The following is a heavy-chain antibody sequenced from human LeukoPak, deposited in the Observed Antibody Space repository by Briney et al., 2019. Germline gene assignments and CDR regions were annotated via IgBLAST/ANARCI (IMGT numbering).Heavy chain of an antibody. J-gene: IGHJ4*02. V-gene: IGHV3-9*01. Sequence: PGGSLRLSCAASGFTVSSNYMSWVRQAPGKGLEWVSGISWNSGSIGYADSVKGRFTISRDNAKNSLYLQMNSLRAEDTALYYCAKDTGYYYDSSNYWNWGQGTLVTVSS. D-gene: IGHD3-22*01. CDR3: AKDTGYYYDSSNYWN. CDR1: GFTVSSNY. CDR2: ISWNSGSI.